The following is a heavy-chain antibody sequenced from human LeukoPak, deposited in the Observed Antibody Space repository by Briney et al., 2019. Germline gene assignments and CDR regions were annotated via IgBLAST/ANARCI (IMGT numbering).Heavy chain of an antibody. CDR2: MNPNSGNT. J-gene: IGHJ6*03. Sequence: ASVKVSCKASGYTFTSYDINWVRQATGQGLEWMGWMNPNSGNTGYAQKFQGRVTMTRNTSISTAYMELSSLRSEDTAVYYCARGLDCSSTSCYGYYYYYYMDVWGKGTTVTISS. CDR1: GYTFTSYD. D-gene: IGHD2-2*01. CDR3: ARGLDCSSTSCYGYYYYYYMDV. V-gene: IGHV1-8*01.